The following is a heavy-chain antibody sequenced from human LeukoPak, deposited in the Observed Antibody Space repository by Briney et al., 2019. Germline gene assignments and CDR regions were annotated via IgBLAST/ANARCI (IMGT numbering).Heavy chain of an antibody. J-gene: IGHJ5*02. CDR2: INPNSGGA. CDR3: ARDGRYCSSTSCYAGNWFDP. CDR1: GYTFTGYY. Sequence: ASVKVSCKASGYTFTGYYMHWVRQAPGQGLEWMGWINPNSGGANYAQKFQGRVTMTRDTSISTAYMELSRLRSDDTAVYYCARDGRYCSSTSCYAGNWFDPWGQGTLVTVSS. V-gene: IGHV1-2*02. D-gene: IGHD2-2*01.